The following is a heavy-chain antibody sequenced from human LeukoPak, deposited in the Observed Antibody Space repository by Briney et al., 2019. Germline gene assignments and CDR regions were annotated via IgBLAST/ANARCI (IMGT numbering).Heavy chain of an antibody. J-gene: IGHJ4*02. V-gene: IGHV3-7*01. CDR3: ARNLWLGERGLFFFDD. D-gene: IGHD5-12*01. CDR1: GFTFSRSW. CDR2: INYDGREE. Sequence: GGFLRLSCVASGFTFSRSWMSWVRQAPGKGLEWVATINYDGREEYYLNSVKGRFTISRDNAKNSVSLQVDGLRADDTAVYYCARNLWLGERGLFFFDDWGQGTQVTVSS.